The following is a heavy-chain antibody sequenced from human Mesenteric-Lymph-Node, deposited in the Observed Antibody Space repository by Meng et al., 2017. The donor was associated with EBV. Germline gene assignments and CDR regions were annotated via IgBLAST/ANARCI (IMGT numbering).Heavy chain of an antibody. CDR1: GASFSSYA. CDR2: IIPIFGKA. V-gene: IGHV1-69*01. Sequence: QVQLVQCGAEGEEPGASAKVAGKASGASFSSYAIRWVRQAPGQGLGWMGGIIPIFGKANYAQKVQGRVTITADESTSTAYMELSSLRSEDTAVYYCARSYSNDYYFDYWGQGTLVTVSS. D-gene: IGHD4-11*01. J-gene: IGHJ4*02. CDR3: ARSYSNDYYFDY.